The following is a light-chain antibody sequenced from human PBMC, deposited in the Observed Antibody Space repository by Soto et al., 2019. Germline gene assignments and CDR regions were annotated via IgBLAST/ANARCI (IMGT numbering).Light chain of an antibody. J-gene: IGKJ1*01. CDR1: QTISSW. Sequence: MTQSPSTLSVSVGDRVTITFRASQTISSWLAWYQQKPGKAPKLLIYKASTLKSGVPSRFSGSGSGTEFTLTISSLQPDDFATYCCQHYNSYSEAFGQGTKVDIK. CDR3: QHYNSYSEA. V-gene: IGKV1-5*03. CDR2: KAS.